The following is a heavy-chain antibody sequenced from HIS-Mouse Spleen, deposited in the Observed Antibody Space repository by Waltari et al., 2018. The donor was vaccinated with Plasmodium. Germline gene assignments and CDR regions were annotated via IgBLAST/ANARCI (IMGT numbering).Heavy chain of an antibody. J-gene: IGHJ2*01. Sequence: EVQLVESGGGLVQPGGSLRLSCAASGFTFSRYWMSWVRQAPGKGLEWVAKIKQDGSEKYYVDSVKGRFTISRDNAKNSLYLQRNSLRAEDTAVYYCASSWYWYFDLWGRGTLVTVSS. CDR3: ASSWYWYFDL. D-gene: IGHD6-13*01. V-gene: IGHV3-7*01. CDR2: IKQDGSEK. CDR1: GFTFSRYW.